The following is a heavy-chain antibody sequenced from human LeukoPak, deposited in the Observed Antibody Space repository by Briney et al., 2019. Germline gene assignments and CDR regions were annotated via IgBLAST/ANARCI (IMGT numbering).Heavy chain of an antibody. V-gene: IGHV1-69*05. Sequence: SVKVSCKASGGTFNSQAISWVRQAPGQGLEWMGRIIRKFDTANYAQKLQGRVTITTDESTSTAYMELSGLRSEDTAVYYCARDLQDSGPHYYYYMDVWGKGTTVTVSS. CDR2: IIRKFDTA. J-gene: IGHJ6*03. CDR3: ARDLQDSGPHYYYYMDV. D-gene: IGHD6-25*01. CDR1: GGTFNSQA.